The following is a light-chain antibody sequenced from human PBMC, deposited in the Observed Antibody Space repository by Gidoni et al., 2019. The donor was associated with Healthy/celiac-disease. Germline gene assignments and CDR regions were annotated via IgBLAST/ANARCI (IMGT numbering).Light chain of an antibody. J-gene: IGKJ4*01. V-gene: IGKV3D-15*03. Sequence: ELVLPPSPATLSVSPGERATLSCRASQSVSSNLAWYQQKPGQAPRLLIYGASIRATGIPARFSGSGSGTEFTLTISILQSEDFAVYYCQQYNNWPPLTFGGGTKVEIK. CDR1: QSVSSN. CDR2: GAS. CDR3: QQYNNWPPLT.